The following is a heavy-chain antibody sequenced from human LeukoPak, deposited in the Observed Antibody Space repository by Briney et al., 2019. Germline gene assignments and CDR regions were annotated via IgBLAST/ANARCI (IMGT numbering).Heavy chain of an antibody. CDR2: IYSGGST. D-gene: IGHD2-2*01. CDR1: GFTVSSNY. J-gene: IGHJ4*02. Sequence: GGSLRLSCAASGFTVSSNYMGWVRQAPGKGLEWVSVIYSGGSTYYADSVKGRFTISRDNSKNTLYLQMNSLRAEDTAVYYCAREWDCSSTSCYSRGYFDYWGREPWSPSPQ. V-gene: IGHV3-53*05. CDR3: AREWDCSSTSCYSRGYFDY.